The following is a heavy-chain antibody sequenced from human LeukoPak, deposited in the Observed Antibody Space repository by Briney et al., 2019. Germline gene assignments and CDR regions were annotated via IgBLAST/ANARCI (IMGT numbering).Heavy chain of an antibody. CDR2: INHSGST. J-gene: IGHJ4*02. CDR3: ARGMGSTVVTPRYFDY. CDR1: GGSFSDFS. Sequence: SETLPLTCSVSGGSFSDFSWSWVRQAPGKGLAWIGEINHSGSTNYNPSLKSRVTISVDTSKNQFSLKLSSVTAADTAVYYCARGMGSTVVTPRYFDYWGQGTLVTVSS. D-gene: IGHD4-23*01. V-gene: IGHV4-34*01.